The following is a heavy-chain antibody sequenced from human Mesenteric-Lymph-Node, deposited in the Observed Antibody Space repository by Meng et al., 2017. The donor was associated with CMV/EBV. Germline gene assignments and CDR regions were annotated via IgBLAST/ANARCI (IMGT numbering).Heavy chain of an antibody. CDR3: ARAGMVREVIDNWFDP. CDR1: GFTFSSYS. J-gene: IGHJ5*02. V-gene: IGHV3-21*01. Sequence: SGFTFSSYSMSWVRQAPGEGLEWVSSISRSSTYIYYADSVKGRFTISRDNAKNSLDLQMNSLRVEDTAVYYCARAGMVREVIDNWFDPWGQGTLVTVSS. CDR2: ISRSSTYI. D-gene: IGHD3-10*01.